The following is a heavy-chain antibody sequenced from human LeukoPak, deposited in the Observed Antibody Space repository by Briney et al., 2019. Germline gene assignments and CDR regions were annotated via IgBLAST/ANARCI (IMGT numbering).Heavy chain of an antibody. Sequence: GGSLRLSCAASGFTFSSYAMSWVRQAPGKGLEWVSAISGSGGSTYYADSVKGRFTISRDKSKNTLYLQMNSLRAEDTAVYYCAKGNTMVRGPKGAFDIWGQGTMVTVSS. CDR3: AKGNTMVRGPKGAFDI. V-gene: IGHV3-23*01. CDR1: GFTFSSYA. D-gene: IGHD3-10*01. J-gene: IGHJ3*02. CDR2: ISGSGGST.